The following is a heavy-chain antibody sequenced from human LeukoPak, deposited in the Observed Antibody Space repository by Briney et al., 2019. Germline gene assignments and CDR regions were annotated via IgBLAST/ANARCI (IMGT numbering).Heavy chain of an antibody. CDR1: GFTFISYS. J-gene: IGHJ4*02. CDR2: ISSSSSTI. CDR3: ARGGDLDY. V-gene: IGHV3-48*04. D-gene: IGHD2-21*02. Sequence: GGSLRLSCAASGFTFISYSMNWVRRAPGKGLEWVSYISSSSSTIYYADSVKGRFTISRDNAKNSLYLQMNSLRAEDTAVYYCARGGDLDYCGQGALVTVSS.